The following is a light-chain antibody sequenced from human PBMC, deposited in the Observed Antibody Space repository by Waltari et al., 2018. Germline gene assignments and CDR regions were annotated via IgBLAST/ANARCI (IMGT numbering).Light chain of an antibody. V-gene: IGKV1-33*01. Sequence: DIQMTQSPSSLSASVGDRVTITCQASQDISNYLNWYQQKPGKAPKLLIYDASNLETGVPSRFSGSGFGKDFTFTISSLQPEDIATYYCQQYDNLPPYTFGQGTKLEIK. CDR2: DAS. CDR1: QDISNY. CDR3: QQYDNLPPYT. J-gene: IGKJ2*01.